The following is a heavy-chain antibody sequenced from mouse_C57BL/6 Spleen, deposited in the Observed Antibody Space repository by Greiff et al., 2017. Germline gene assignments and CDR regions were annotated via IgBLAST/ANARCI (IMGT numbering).Heavy chain of an antibody. D-gene: IGHD1-1*01. CDR3: ARTTVFSFDY. CDR2: IYPGDGDT. V-gene: IGHV1-82*01. Sequence: QVQLQQSGPELVKPGASVKISCKASGYAFSSSWMNWVKQRPGKGLEWIGRIYPGDGDTNYNGKFKGKATLTADKSSSTAYMQLISLASEDSAVYFCARTTVFSFDYWGQGTTLTVSS. J-gene: IGHJ2*01. CDR1: GYAFSSSW.